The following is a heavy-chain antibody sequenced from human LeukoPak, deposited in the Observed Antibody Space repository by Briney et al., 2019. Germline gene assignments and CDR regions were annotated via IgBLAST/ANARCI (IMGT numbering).Heavy chain of an antibody. V-gene: IGHV4-59*08. CDR2: IYYSGST. D-gene: IGHD3-22*01. J-gene: IGHJ4*02. Sequence: PSETLSLTCTVSGGSISSYYWSWIRQPPGKGLEWIGYIYYSGSTNYNPSLKSRVTISVDTSKNQFSLKLSSVTAADTAVYYCARLRPRQWLIDYWGQGTLVTVSS. CDR3: ARLRPRQWLIDY. CDR1: GGSISSYY.